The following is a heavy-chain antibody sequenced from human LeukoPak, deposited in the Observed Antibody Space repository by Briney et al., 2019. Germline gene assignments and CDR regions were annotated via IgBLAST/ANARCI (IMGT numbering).Heavy chain of an antibody. Sequence: GESLKISCKASGYFFTSYWIGWVRQMPGKGLEWMGIINPSDSDTRYSPSFQGQVTISADKSISTVYLQRSSLKASDTAKYYCAKGYSRVDYWGQGTLVTVSS. CDR2: INPSDSDT. D-gene: IGHD5-12*01. CDR3: AKGYSRVDY. CDR1: GYFFTSYW. J-gene: IGHJ4*02. V-gene: IGHV5-51*01.